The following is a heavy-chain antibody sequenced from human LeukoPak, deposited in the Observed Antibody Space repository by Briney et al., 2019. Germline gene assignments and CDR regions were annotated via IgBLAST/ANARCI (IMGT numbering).Heavy chain of an antibody. V-gene: IGHV5-51*01. D-gene: IGHD3-3*01. Sequence: GSQKISCKGSGYSFTTYWLGWVRQMPGKGLEWMGIIYLGDSDTRYSPSFQGQVTISADKSISTAYLQWSSLKASDTAMYYCARNIYDFWSGYSYYFDYWGQGTLVTVSS. J-gene: IGHJ4*02. CDR2: IYLGDSDT. CDR3: ARNIYDFWSGYSYYFDY. CDR1: GYSFTTYW.